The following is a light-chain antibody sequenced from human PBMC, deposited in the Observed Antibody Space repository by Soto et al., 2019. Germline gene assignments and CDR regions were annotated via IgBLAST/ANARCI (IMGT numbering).Light chain of an antibody. CDR2: DVS. CDR3: QQRSDWPLT. Sequence: EIVLTQSPATLYLSPGERATLSCRASQSVTSYLAWYQQNPGQAPRLLIYDVSNRASGIPARFSGSGSETDFTLTISSLEPEDFAVYYCQQRSDWPLTFGQGTRLEIK. J-gene: IGKJ5*01. CDR1: QSVTSY. V-gene: IGKV3-11*01.